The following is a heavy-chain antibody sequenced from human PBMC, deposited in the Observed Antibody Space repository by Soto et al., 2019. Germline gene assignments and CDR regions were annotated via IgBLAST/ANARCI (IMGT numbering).Heavy chain of an antibody. Sequence: ASVKVSCKASGGTFSSYAISWVRQAPGQGLEWMGWISANNGNTNYAQKLQGRVTMTTDTSTSTAYMELGSLRSDDTAVYYCARGGIAVAGTNRYYYYGMDVWGQGTTVTVSS. CDR3: ARGGIAVAGTNRYYYYGMDV. CDR2: ISANNGNT. V-gene: IGHV1-18*01. D-gene: IGHD6-19*01. J-gene: IGHJ6*02. CDR1: GGTFSSYA.